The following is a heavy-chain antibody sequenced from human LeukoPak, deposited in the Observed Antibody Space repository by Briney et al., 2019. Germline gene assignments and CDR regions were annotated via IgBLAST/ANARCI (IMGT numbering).Heavy chain of an antibody. CDR1: GFTFSSYS. CDR3: ASSGSYRFDY. V-gene: IGHV3-48*02. J-gene: IGHJ4*02. Sequence: GGSLRLSCAASGFTFSSYSMNWVRQAPGKGLEWVSHITASGTAMFYAGSVKGRFTISRDNAKNPLYLQMNSLRDEDTAVYYCASSGSYRFDYWGQGTLVTVSS. CDR2: ITASGTAM. D-gene: IGHD1-26*01.